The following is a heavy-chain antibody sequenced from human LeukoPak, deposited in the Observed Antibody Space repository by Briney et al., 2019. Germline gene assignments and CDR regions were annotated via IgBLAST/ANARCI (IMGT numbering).Heavy chain of an antibody. Sequence: PGGSLRLSCAASGFTVSSNYMSWVRQAPGVGLQWISYITGSSRIIYYADSVKGRFTISRDNAKTSLYLQMNSLRAEDTAVYYCARVSGGRTEYFDSWGQGTLVTVSS. CDR1: GFTVSSNY. V-gene: IGHV3-48*04. D-gene: IGHD1/OR15-1a*01. CDR2: ITGSSRII. J-gene: IGHJ4*02. CDR3: ARVSGGRTEYFDS.